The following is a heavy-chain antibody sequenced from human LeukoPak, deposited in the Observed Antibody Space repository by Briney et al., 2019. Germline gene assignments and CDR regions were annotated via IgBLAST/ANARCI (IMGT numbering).Heavy chain of an antibody. Sequence: GGSLRLSCAASAFSFSSYAMSWVRQAPGKGLEWVSAISGSGGRTYYADSVKGRFTISRDNSKNTLYLQMNSLRAEDTAVYYCAKDSFSSGWYDYWGQGTLVTVSS. J-gene: IGHJ4*02. CDR1: AFSFSSYA. V-gene: IGHV3-23*01. CDR3: AKDSFSSGWYDY. CDR2: ISGSGGRT. D-gene: IGHD6-19*01.